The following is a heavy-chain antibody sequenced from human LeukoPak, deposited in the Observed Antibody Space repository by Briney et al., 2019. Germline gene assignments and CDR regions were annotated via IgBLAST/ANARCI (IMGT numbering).Heavy chain of an antibody. J-gene: IGHJ5*02. CDR2: VYHSGST. CDR1: GYSINSDSY. D-gene: IGHD4-23*01. V-gene: IGHV4-38-2*01. CDR3: ARNNGGSGWFDP. Sequence: SETLSLTCAVSGYSINSDSYWGWIRPPPGKGLEWIGSVYHSGSTYYNASLKSRITISVDTSKNQFSLKLSSVTAADTAVYYCARNNGGSGWFDPWGQGTLVTVSP.